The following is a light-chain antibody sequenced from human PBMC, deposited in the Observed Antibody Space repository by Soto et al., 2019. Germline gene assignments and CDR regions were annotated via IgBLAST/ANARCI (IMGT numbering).Light chain of an antibody. CDR3: SSFTSITSYV. J-gene: IGLJ1*01. CDR1: SSDVGSYNS. V-gene: IGLV2-14*03. CDR2: DVN. Sequence: QSVLTQPASVSGSPGQSIAISCTGTSSDVGSYNSVSWYQQYPGKAPKLMIHDVNNRPSGISDRSSGSKSGNTASLTISGLQAEDEADYYCSSFTSITSYVIGTGTKVTVL.